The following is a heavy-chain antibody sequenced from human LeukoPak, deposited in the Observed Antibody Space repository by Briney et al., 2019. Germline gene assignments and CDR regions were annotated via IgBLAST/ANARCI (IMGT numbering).Heavy chain of an antibody. CDR2: ISSSSSII. V-gene: IGHV3-48*02. Sequence: GGSLRLSCEGSGFTFSSYSMNWVRQAAGKGLEWVSYISSSSSIIYYADSVKGRFTISRDNAKNSLYLQMNSLRDEDTAVFYCARGETRKDTWGQGTMVTVPS. D-gene: IGHD1-26*01. CDR3: ARGETRKDT. J-gene: IGHJ3*02. CDR1: GFTFSSYS.